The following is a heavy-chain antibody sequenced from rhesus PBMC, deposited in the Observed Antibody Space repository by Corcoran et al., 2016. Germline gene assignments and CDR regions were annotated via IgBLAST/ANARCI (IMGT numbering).Heavy chain of an antibody. CDR3: ARLYYFDSGYGFDY. Sequence: QVQLQESVPGLVKPAETLSPTCAVSGGCFSHHWWSWIRQPPGKGLEWIGEINGNIGNTNHNPSLKSRVTIAKDASKNQCSLKLSSVTAADTAVYWCARLYYFDSGYGFDYWGQGVLVTVSS. J-gene: IGHJ4*01. D-gene: IGHD3-28*01. CDR1: GGCFSHHW. V-gene: IGHV4-80*01. CDR2: INGNIGNT.